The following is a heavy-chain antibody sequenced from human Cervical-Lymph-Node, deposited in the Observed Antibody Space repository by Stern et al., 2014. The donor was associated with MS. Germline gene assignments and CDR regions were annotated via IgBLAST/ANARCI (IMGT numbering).Heavy chain of an antibody. CDR3: ARRGYSYGFWFDP. D-gene: IGHD5-18*01. Sequence: VRLVESGPGLVKPSGTLSLTCAVSGGSISSSNWWSWVRQPPGKGLEWIGEIYHSGTTNSNPSHKSRVTISVDKSKNQFPLKLSSVTAADTAVYYCARRGYSYGFWFDPWGQGTLVTVSS. CDR1: GGSISSSNW. J-gene: IGHJ5*02. CDR2: IYHSGTT. V-gene: IGHV4-4*02.